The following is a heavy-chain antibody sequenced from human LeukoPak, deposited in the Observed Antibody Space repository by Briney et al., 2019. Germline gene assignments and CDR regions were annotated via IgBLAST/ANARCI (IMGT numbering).Heavy chain of an antibody. D-gene: IGHD2-15*01. CDR3: ARARCSGGSCYPDAFDI. V-gene: IGHV3-74*03. Sequence: GGSLRLSCAASGFSFSTTWMHWVRQVPGQGLVWVARITSDGTGISYADSVKGRFTISRDNAKNTLYLQMNSLRAEDTAVYYCARARCSGGSCYPDAFDIWGQGTMVTVSS. CDR2: ITSDGTGI. J-gene: IGHJ3*02. CDR1: GFSFSTTW.